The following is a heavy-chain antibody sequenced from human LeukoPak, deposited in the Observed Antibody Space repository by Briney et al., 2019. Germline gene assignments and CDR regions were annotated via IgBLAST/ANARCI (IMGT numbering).Heavy chain of an antibody. D-gene: IGHD2-8*01. J-gene: IGHJ3*02. CDR2: ISSNGGST. Sequence: PGGSLTLSCPASGFPLSTFAMHWVRQAPGKGLEYVSAISSNGGSTYYADSVKGRFTISRDNSKNTLYLQMSSLRAEDTAVYYCVIGSVLMVYAPDEAFDSWGQGAMVTVSS. V-gene: IGHV3-64D*09. CDR3: VIGSVLMVYAPDEAFDS. CDR1: GFPLSTFA.